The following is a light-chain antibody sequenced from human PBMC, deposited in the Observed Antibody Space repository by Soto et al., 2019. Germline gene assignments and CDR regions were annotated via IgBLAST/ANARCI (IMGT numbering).Light chain of an antibody. CDR3: QQYYSYPPWT. J-gene: IGKJ1*01. CDR1: QGISSY. V-gene: IGKV1-8*01. CDR2: AAS. Sequence: AIRMTQSPSSFSASTGNRVNITCRASQGISSYLAWYQQKPGQAPKLLIYAASTLHSGVPSRFSGSGSGTDFTLTFGCLQSEEFATYYCQQYYSYPPWTFGPGTKGELK.